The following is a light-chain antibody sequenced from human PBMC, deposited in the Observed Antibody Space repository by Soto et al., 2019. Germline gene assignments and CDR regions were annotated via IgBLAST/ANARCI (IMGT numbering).Light chain of an antibody. CDR1: SSNIGNDY. CDR3: ATWDDSLSSVI. Sequence: QSVLTQPPSVSAAPGARVSISCSGSSSNIGNDYVSWYQQLPGTAPKHLIYDNDKRPSGIPDRFSGSKSGTSATLGITGLQTGDEADYHCATWDDSLSSVIFGGGTKLTVL. CDR2: DND. J-gene: IGLJ2*01. V-gene: IGLV1-51*01.